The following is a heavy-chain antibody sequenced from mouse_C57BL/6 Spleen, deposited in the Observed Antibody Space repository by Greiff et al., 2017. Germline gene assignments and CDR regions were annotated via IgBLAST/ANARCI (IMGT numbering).Heavy chain of an antibody. J-gene: IGHJ1*03. CDR3: ARYSHYGSSYWYFDV. Sequence: VKLQESGAELVKPGASVKISCKASGYAFSSYWMNWVKQRPGKGLEWIGQIYPGDGDTNYNGKFKGKATLTADKSSSTAYMQLSSLTSEDSAVYFCARYSHYGSSYWYFDVWGTGTTVTVSS. V-gene: IGHV1-80*01. CDR2: IYPGDGDT. CDR1: GYAFSSYW. D-gene: IGHD1-1*01.